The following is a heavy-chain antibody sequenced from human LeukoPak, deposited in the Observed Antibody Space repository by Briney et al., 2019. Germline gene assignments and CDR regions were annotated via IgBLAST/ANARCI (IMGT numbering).Heavy chain of an antibody. D-gene: IGHD6-13*01. Sequence: ASVKVSCKPSGYTFNSYDINWVRQATGQGLEWMEWMNPNSGNTGYAQKFQGRVTMTRNTSISTAYMELSSLRSEDTAVYYCARGGSSWSYYYYGMEVWGQGTTVTVSS. J-gene: IGHJ6*02. CDR1: GYTFNSYD. CDR3: ARGGSSWSYYYYGMEV. V-gene: IGHV1-8*01. CDR2: MNPNSGNT.